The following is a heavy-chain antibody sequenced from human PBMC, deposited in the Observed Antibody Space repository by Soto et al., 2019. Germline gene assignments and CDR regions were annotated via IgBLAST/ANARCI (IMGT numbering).Heavy chain of an antibody. Sequence: PGGSLRLSCGASGFIFSNFDMHWVRQTTEKGLEWVSGIGFAGDTNYSGSVKGRFTISRENAKSSLFLQMNSLRVGDTAVYYCVRGLPGGFDPWGQGTLVTAPQ. D-gene: IGHD3-10*01. J-gene: IGHJ5*02. CDR3: VRGLPGGFDP. V-gene: IGHV3-13*01. CDR2: IGFAGDT. CDR1: GFIFSNFD.